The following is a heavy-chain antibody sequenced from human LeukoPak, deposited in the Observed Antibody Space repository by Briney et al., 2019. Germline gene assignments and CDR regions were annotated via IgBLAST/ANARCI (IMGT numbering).Heavy chain of an antibody. Sequence: ASVKVSCKASGYTFTSYAMHWVRQAPGQRLEWMGWINAGNGNTKYSQKFQGRVTITRDTSASTAYMELSSLRSEDTAVYYCARVGYSSSWSGVYYYGMDVWGQGTTVTVSS. D-gene: IGHD6-13*01. CDR1: GYTFTSYA. V-gene: IGHV1-3*01. CDR2: INAGNGNT. J-gene: IGHJ6*02. CDR3: ARVGYSSSWSGVYYYGMDV.